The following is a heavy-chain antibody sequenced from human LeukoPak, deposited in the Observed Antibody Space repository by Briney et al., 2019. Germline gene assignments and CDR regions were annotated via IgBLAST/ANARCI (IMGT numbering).Heavy chain of an antibody. J-gene: IGHJ3*02. CDR2: IYYSGST. CDR1: GGSISSSSYY. D-gene: IGHD1-26*01. Sequence: SETLSLTCTVSGGSISSSSYYWSWIRQPPGKGLEWIGYIYYSGSTNYNPSLKSRVTISVDTSKNQFSLKLSSVTAADTAVYYCARHTCPSIVGATTAAFDIWGQGTMVTVSS. CDR3: ARHTCPSIVGATTAAFDI. V-gene: IGHV4-61*05.